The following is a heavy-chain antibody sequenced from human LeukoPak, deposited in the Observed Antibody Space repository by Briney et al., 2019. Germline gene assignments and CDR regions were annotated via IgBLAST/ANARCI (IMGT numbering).Heavy chain of an antibody. CDR3: ARVQYCSSTSCFQVYNWFDP. J-gene: IGHJ5*02. Sequence: SETLSLTCAVYGGSFSDYYWSWIRQPPGKGLEWIGEINHSGSTNYNPSLKSRVTISVDTSKNQFSLKLSSVTAADTAVYYCARVQYCSSTSCFQVYNWFDPWGQGTLVTVSS. D-gene: IGHD2-2*01. CDR2: INHSGST. CDR1: GGSFSDYY. V-gene: IGHV4-34*01.